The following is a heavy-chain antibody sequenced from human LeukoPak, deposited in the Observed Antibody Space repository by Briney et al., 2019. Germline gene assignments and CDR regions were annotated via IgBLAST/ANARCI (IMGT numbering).Heavy chain of an antibody. CDR1: GYTFTTYF. J-gene: IGHJ4*02. CDR3: ARLTRNAGPFDY. D-gene: IGHD6-13*01. Sequence: ASVKVSCKTSGYTFTTYFMHWVRQAPGQGLEWAAIINPIGGSTNYAQKFQGRVTVTRDLSTSTVYMELSNLGSEDTAVFYCARLTRNAGPFDYWGQGTLVTVSS. CDR2: INPIGGST. V-gene: IGHV1-46*01.